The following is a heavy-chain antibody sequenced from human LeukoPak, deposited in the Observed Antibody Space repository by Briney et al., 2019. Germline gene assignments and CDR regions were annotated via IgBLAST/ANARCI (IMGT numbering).Heavy chain of an antibody. CDR2: ISAYNGNT. J-gene: IGHJ3*02. V-gene: IGHV1-18*01. D-gene: IGHD3-22*01. CDR1: GYTFTSYG. CDR3: ARDHAYYYDSSGYSGDAFDI. Sequence: ASVKVSCKASGYTFTSYGISWVRQAPGQGLEWMGWISAYNGNTNYAQKLQGRVTMTTDTSTSTAYMELRSLGSDDTAVYYCARDHAYYYDSSGYSGDAFDIWGQGTMVTVSS.